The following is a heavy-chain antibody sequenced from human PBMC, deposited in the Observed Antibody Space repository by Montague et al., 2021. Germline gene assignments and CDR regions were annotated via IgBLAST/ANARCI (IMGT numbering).Heavy chain of an antibody. V-gene: IGHV4-39*01. Sequence: SETLSLTCTVSGGSISSTSYYWGWIRQPPGPGLEWIGSIYYSGSTYYNPSLKSRVTLSADTSKNQFSLRLRSVTAADTAVYYCARRMGFVVVTEHDAFDIWGQGTMVTVSS. CDR3: ARRMGFVVVTEHDAFDI. J-gene: IGHJ3*02. D-gene: IGHD2-21*02. CDR1: GGSISSTSYY. CDR2: IYYSGST.